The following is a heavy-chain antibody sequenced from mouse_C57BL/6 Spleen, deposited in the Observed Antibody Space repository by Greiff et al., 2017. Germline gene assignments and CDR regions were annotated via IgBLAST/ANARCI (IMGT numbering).Heavy chain of an antibody. D-gene: IGHD1-1*01. CDR1: GYTFTSYW. CDR3: ARATITTVVADAMGY. CDR2: INPSSGYT. J-gene: IGHJ4*01. Sequence: QVQLQQSGAELAKPGASVKLSCKASGYTFTSYWMHWVKQRPGQGLEWIGYINPSSGYTKYNQKFKDKAKLTADKSSSTAYMQLSSLTYEDSAVYYYARATITTVVADAMGYRGQETTVTVAT. V-gene: IGHV1-7*01.